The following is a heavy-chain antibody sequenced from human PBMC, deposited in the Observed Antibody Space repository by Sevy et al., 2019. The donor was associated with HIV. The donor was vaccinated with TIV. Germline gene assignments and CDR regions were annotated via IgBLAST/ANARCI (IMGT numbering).Heavy chain of an antibody. J-gene: IGHJ6*02. CDR1: GFTFSNAW. Sequence: GGSLRLSCTASGFTFSNAWMGWVRQAPGKGLEWVGRIKSKVDGGTTDYTTPVKGRFTILRDDSKNTLYLQMNSLKTEDTAVYYCTTRGRVADPGGICYNGMDVWGQGTTVTVSS. V-gene: IGHV3-15*01. D-gene: IGHD6-19*01. CDR2: IKSKVDGGTT. CDR3: TTRGRVADPGGICYNGMDV.